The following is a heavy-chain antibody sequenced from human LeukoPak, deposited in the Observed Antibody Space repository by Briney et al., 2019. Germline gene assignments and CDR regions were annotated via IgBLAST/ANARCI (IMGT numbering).Heavy chain of an antibody. CDR2: ISAYNGNT. J-gene: IGHJ6*02. CDR3: ARSGSIAAAAGMDV. CDR1: GYTFTSYG. Sequence: ASVKLCCKASGYTFTSYGISWVRQAPGQGLEWMGWISAYNGNTNYAQKLQGRVTMTTDTSTSTAYMELRSLRSDDTAVYYCARSGSIAAAAGMDVWGQGTTVTVSS. V-gene: IGHV1-18*01. D-gene: IGHD6-13*01.